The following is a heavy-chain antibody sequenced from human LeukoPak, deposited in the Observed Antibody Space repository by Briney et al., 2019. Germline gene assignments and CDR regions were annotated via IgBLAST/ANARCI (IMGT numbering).Heavy chain of an antibody. CDR1: GFTFKYYA. CDR3: AKVDDSSGYYVFDY. D-gene: IGHD3-22*01. J-gene: IGHJ4*02. CDR2: IDGSGDDT. Sequence: PGGSLRLSCAASGFTFKYYAMTWVRQAPGKGLEWVAAIDGSGDDTYYAESVKGRFTISRDNSKNTLYLQMNSLRAEDTAVYYCAKVDDSSGYYVFDYWGQGTLVTVSS. V-gene: IGHV3-23*01.